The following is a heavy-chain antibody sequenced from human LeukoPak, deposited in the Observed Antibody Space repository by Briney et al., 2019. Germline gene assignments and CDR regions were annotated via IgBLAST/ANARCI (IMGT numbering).Heavy chain of an antibody. D-gene: IGHD5-24*01. J-gene: IGHJ4*02. CDR3: AKSDHRGDGFNYDC. V-gene: IGHV3-43*01. CDR2: ISWDGGVT. Sequence: GGSLRLSCAASGFTFDDHTMHWVRQAPGKGLEWVSLISWDGGVTKYAGSVKGRFTISRDNTKKSLYLQMNSLRTEDTALYYCAKSDHRGDGFNYDCWDQGTLVTVSS. CDR1: GFTFDDHT.